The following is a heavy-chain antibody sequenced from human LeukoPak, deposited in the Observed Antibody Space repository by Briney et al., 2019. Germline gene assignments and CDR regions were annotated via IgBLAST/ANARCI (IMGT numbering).Heavy chain of an antibody. CDR3: AKVTYGSGTYGAFDS. V-gene: IGHV4-39*07. CDR1: GGSISSSSYY. Sequence: SETLSLTCTVSGGSISSSSYYWGWIRQPPGKALEWIGNIFYSGSTYYNPSLKSRVTISVDTSKNQFSLKLSSVTAADTAIYYCAKVTYGSGTYGAFDSWGQGTLVTVSS. D-gene: IGHD3-10*01. CDR2: IFYSGST. J-gene: IGHJ4*02.